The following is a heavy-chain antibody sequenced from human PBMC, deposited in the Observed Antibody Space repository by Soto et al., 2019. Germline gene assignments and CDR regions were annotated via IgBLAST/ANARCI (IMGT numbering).Heavy chain of an antibody. CDR1: GYTFTSYA. CDR3: ARECSGGSCRGQSDAFDI. D-gene: IGHD2-15*01. Sequence: QVQLVQSGAEEKKPGASVKVSCKASGYTFTSYAMHWVRQAPGQRLEWMGWINAGNGNTKYSQKFQGRVTITRDTSASTAYMELSSLRSEDTAVYYCARECSGGSCRGQSDAFDIWGQGTMVTVSS. V-gene: IGHV1-3*05. J-gene: IGHJ3*02. CDR2: INAGNGNT.